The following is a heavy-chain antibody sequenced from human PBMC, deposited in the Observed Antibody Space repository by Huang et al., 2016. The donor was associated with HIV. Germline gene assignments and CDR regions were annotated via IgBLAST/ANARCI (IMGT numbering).Heavy chain of an antibody. D-gene: IGHD6-13*01. J-gene: IGHJ4*02. Sequence: QLQLQESVPGQVKPSETLSLTCTVSGDFISSTNYYWGWISQSPGKGLEWVGSVYQSGSTNYDPSLKSRVTLSVDTSRNQFSLMLNSVTAADTDVYYCTSQHIGAAATWFWGRGTQVAVSS. CDR2: VYQSGST. CDR3: TSQHIGAAATWF. V-gene: IGHV4-39*01. CDR1: GDFISSTNYY.